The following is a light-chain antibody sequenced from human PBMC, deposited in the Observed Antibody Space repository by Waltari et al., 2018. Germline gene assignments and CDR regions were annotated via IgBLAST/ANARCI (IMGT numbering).Light chain of an antibody. J-gene: IGLJ2*01. V-gene: IGLV2-14*03. CDR1: SRDVGGYNY. Sequence: QSAMTQPASVSGSPGQSITISFTGTSRDVGGYNYVSWYQQHPGKSPKLMIYDVSNWPSGVSNRFSGSKACNTASLTISGLQAEDEADYYCSSYTSSSDVVFGGGTKLTVL. CDR2: DVS. CDR3: SSYTSSSDVV.